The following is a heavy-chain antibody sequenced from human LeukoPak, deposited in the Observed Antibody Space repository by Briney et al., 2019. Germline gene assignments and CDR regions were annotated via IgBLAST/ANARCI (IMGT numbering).Heavy chain of an antibody. CDR3: ARLVTIFGVVMGFDY. J-gene: IGHJ4*02. Sequence: SETLSLTCAVYGGSFSGYYWSWIRQPPGKGLEWIGEINHSGSTNYNPSLKSRVTISVDTSKNQFSLKLSSVTAADTAVYYCARLVTIFGVVMGFDYWGQGTLVTVSS. CDR1: GGSFSGYY. CDR2: INHSGST. V-gene: IGHV4-34*01. D-gene: IGHD3-3*01.